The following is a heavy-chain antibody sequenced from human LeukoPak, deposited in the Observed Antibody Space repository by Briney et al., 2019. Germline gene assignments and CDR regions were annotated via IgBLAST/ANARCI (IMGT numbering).Heavy chain of an antibody. CDR1: GGTFSSYA. V-gene: IGHV1-69*05. D-gene: IGHD3-22*01. J-gene: IGHJ4*02. CDR2: IIPIFGTA. CDR3: AITYYYDSSGYYYSS. Sequence: SVKVSCKASGGTFSSYAISWVRQAPGQGLEWMGRIIPIFGTANYAQKFQGRVTITTDESTSTAYMELSSLRSGDTAVYYCAITYYYDSSGYYYSSWGQGTLVTVSS.